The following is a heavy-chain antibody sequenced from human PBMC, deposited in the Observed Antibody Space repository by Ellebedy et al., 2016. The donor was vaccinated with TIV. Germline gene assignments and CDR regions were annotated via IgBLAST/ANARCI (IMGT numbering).Heavy chain of an antibody. CDR2: ISSSSSYI. Sequence: GESLKISXAASGFTFSSYSMNWVRQAPGKGLEWVSSISSSSSYIYYADSVKGRFTISRDNAKNSLYLQMNSLRAEDTAVYYCARGPLAGWGQGTMVTVSS. CDR3: ARGPLAG. J-gene: IGHJ3*01. V-gene: IGHV3-21*01. CDR1: GFTFSSYS. D-gene: IGHD6-19*01.